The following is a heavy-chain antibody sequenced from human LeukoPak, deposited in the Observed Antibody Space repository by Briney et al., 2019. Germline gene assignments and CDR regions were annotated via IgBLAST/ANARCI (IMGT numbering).Heavy chain of an antibody. V-gene: IGHV3-23*01. CDR1: GFTFSNYG. CDR3: ASPMRLGY. D-gene: IGHD3-16*01. J-gene: IGHJ4*02. CDR2: IGGST. Sequence: PGGSLRLSCAASGFTFSNYGMYWVRQAPGKGLEWVSTIGGSTYYADSVKGRFTISRENSKNTLFLQMNSLRAEDTAVYYCASPMRLGYWGQGTLVTVSS.